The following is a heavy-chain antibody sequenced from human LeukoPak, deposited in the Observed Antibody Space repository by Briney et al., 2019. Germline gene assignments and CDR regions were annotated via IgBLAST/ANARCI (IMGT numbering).Heavy chain of an antibody. J-gene: IGHJ5*02. CDR2: IYYSGST. D-gene: IGHD2-21*02. Sequence: SQTLSLTCTVSGDSISSGGYYWSWIRQHPGTGLEWIGYIYYSGSTYYNPSLKSRVTISVDTSKNQFSLKLSSVTAADTAVYYCARAGYCGGDCYLNWFDPWGQGTLVTVSS. CDR3: ARAGYCGGDCYLNWFDP. V-gene: IGHV4-31*03. CDR1: GDSISSGGYY.